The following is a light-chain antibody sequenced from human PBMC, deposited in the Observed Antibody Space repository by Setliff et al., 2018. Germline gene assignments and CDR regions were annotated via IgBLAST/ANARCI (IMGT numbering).Light chain of an antibody. V-gene: IGLV2-14*01. CDR3: SSYISSSTFV. CDR1: SSDVGGYNY. Sequence: QSALAQPASVSGSPRQSITISCTGTSSDVGGYNYVSWYQQHPGKAPKLMIYDVSKRPSGVSNRFSGSKSGNTASLTISGLQAEDEADYYCSSYISSSTFVFGTGTKV. CDR2: DVS. J-gene: IGLJ1*01.